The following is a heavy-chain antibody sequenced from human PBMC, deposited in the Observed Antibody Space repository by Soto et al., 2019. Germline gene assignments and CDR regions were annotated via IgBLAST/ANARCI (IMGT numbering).Heavy chain of an antibody. D-gene: IGHD4-4*01. CDR3: AKEDYTFFDS. J-gene: IGHJ4*02. Sequence: QVQLVESGGGVVQPGRSLRLSCAASGFTFGSHGMHWVRQAPGKGLEWVALIGYDGSGKYHTDSVKGRFTISRDNSKNMMYLQMNSLRAEDTAIYYCAKEDYTFFDSWGQGTLVTVSS. CDR1: GFTFGSHG. V-gene: IGHV3-30*18. CDR2: IGYDGSGK.